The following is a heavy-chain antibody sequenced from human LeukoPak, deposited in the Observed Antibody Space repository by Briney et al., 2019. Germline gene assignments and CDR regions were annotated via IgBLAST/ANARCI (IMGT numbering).Heavy chain of an antibody. V-gene: IGHV3-33*01. CDR1: GFTFSSYG. CDR2: IRYDGSNK. Sequence: GRSLRLSCAASGFTFSSYGMHWVRQAPGKGLEWVAFIRYDGSNKYYADSVKGRFTISRDNAKNSLYLQMNSLRAEDTAVYYCARDLGMDVWGKGTTVTVSS. J-gene: IGHJ6*04. CDR3: ARDLGMDV.